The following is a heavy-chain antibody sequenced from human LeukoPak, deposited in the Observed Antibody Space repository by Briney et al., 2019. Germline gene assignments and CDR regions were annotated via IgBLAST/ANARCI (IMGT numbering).Heavy chain of an antibody. CDR2: LSGSGSKT. V-gene: IGHV3-23*01. CDR1: GFTFSTYA. CDR3: AKHPAVGSYYYFDS. J-gene: IGHJ4*02. D-gene: IGHD3-10*01. Sequence: GGSLRLPCAASGFTFSTYAMSWVRQAPGKGLEWVAALSGSGSKTYYADSVRGRFTISRDNSRNTLYLQINSLRAEDTAIYYCAKHPAVGSYYYFDSWGQGTLLTVSS.